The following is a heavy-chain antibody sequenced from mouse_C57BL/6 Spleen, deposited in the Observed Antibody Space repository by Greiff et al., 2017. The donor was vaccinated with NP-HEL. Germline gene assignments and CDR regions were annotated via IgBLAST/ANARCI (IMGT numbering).Heavy chain of an antibody. CDR2: IYPGDGDT. V-gene: IGHV1-82*01. D-gene: IGHD1-1*01. CDR1: GYAFSSSW. J-gene: IGHJ1*03. Sequence: VKLVESGPELVKPGASVKISCKASGYAFSSSWMNWVKQRPGKGLEWIGRIYPGDGDTNYNGKFKGKATLTADKSSSTAYMQLSSLTSEDSAVYFCARGGTTGWYFDVWGTGTTVTVSS. CDR3: ARGGTTGWYFDV.